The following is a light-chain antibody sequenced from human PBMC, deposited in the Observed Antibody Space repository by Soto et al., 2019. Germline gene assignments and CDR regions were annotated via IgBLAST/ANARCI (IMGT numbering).Light chain of an antibody. CDR2: AAS. V-gene: IGKV1-12*02. Sequence: DIQMTQSPSSVSASVGDRVTINCRASQGIITWLAWYQQAPGKAPKLLIYAASRLQSGVPSRFSGSGSGTDFTLTINSLQPDDFATYYCQQVNSFPFTFGPGTKVEI. CDR1: QGIITW. CDR3: QQVNSFPFT. J-gene: IGKJ3*01.